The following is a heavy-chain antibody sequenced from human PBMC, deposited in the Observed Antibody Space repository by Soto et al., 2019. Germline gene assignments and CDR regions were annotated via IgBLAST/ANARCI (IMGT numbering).Heavy chain of an antibody. J-gene: IGHJ4*02. Sequence: GSLRLSCAASGLSVTSNYMTWVRQAPGKGLECVSVIYAGGNTYYPDSVKGRFTISSDNSKNTLFLQMNNLRAEDKAVYYCARVTTFYDILTSSYALNYFDYWGQGPRVTV. CDR2: IYAGGNT. CDR3: ARVTTFYDILTSSYALNYFDY. V-gene: IGHV3-53*01. D-gene: IGHD3-9*01. CDR1: GLSVTSNY.